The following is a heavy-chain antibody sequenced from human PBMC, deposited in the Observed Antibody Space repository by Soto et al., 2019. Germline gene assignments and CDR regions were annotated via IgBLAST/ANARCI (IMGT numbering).Heavy chain of an antibody. V-gene: IGHV1-18*01. CDR1: GYTFTSYG. J-gene: IGHJ4*02. CDR2: ISAYNGNT. Sequence: GASVKVSCKASGYTFTSYGISWVRQAPGQGLEWMGWISAYNGNTNYAQKLQGRVTMTTDTSTSTAYMELRSLRSDDTAVYYCARGSIMITFGGVVLGLQHFDYWGQGTLVTVSS. D-gene: IGHD3-16*01. CDR3: ARGSIMITFGGVVLGLQHFDY.